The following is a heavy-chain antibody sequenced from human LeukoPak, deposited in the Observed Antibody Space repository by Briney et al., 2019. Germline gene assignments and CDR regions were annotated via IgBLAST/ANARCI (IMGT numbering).Heavy chain of an antibody. CDR3: SREDC. CDR1: GYTFTGYY. J-gene: IGHJ4*02. CDR2: INPNSGVT. Sequence: ASVKVSCKASGYTFTGYYLHWVRQAPGQGLEWVGWINPNSGVTNYAQKFQGRVSMTSDTSISTVYMELSRLRSDDTAVYYCSREDCWGQGTLVTVSS. V-gene: IGHV1-2*02.